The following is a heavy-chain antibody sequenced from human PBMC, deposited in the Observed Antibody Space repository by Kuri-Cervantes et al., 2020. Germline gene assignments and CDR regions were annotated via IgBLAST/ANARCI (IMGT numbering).Heavy chain of an antibody. V-gene: IGHV1-2*02. CDR1: GYTFTGYY. D-gene: IGHD2-2*01. CDR3: ARGALPSIVVVPAASELSYTWFDP. CDR2: INPNSGGT. Sequence: ASVKVSCKASGYTFTGYYMHWVRQAPGQGLEWMGWINPNSGGTNYAQKLQGRVTMTTDTSTSTAYMELRSLRSDDTAVYYCARGALPSIVVVPAASELSYTWFDPWGQGTRVTGSS. J-gene: IGHJ5*02.